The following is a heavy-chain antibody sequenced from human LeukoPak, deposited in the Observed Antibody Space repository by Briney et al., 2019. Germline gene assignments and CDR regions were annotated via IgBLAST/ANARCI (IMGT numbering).Heavy chain of an antibody. CDR3: AKDRGYDILTGYYKGPFDY. CDR1: GFTFSSYA. V-gene: IGHV3-23*01. CDR2: ISGSGGST. J-gene: IGHJ4*02. Sequence: GGSLRLSCAASGFTFSSYAMSWVRQAPGKGLEWVSAISGSGGSTYYADSVKGRFTISRDNSKNTLYLQMNSLRAEDTAVYYRAKDRGYDILTGYYKGPFDYWGQGTLVTVSS. D-gene: IGHD3-9*01.